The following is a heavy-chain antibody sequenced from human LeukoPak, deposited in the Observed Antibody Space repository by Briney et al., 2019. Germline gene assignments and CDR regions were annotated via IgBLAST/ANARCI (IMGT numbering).Heavy chain of an antibody. V-gene: IGHV3-53*01. J-gene: IGHJ4*02. CDR1: GFIVSTNY. CDR3: ARGSGPSSWFPIFDS. CDR2: IYSSGTT. Sequence: GGSLRLSCAASGFIVSTNYMSWVRQAPGRGLEWVSLIYSSGTTYYADSVKGRFTIPRDISKSTLYLQMNSLRADDTAVYYCARGSGPSSWFPIFDSWGQGALVTVSS. D-gene: IGHD6-13*01.